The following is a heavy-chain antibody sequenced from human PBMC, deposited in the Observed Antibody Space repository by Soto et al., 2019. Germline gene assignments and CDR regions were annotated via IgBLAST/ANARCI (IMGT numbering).Heavy chain of an antibody. D-gene: IGHD6-13*01. CDR1: GGSFSGYY. Sequence: SETLSLTCAVYGGSFSGYYWSWIRQPPGKGLEWIGEINHSGSTNYNPSLKSRVTISVDTSKNQFSLKLSSVTAADTAVYYCARGRSYSSSWPKPYYYYYMDVGGKGTTVTVPS. V-gene: IGHV4-34*01. J-gene: IGHJ6*03. CDR2: INHSGST. CDR3: ARGRSYSSSWPKPYYYYYMDV.